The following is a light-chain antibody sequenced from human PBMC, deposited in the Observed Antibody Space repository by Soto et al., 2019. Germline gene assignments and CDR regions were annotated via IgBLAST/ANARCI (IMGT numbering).Light chain of an antibody. CDR3: QQYTNWPYT. Sequence: EIVMTQSPATLSVSPGERASLSCRASQSVGSNLAWYQQTAGQAPRLLIYGAFTRATGNPARFSGSGSGTEFTLTISSLQSEDFAVYSCQQYTNWPYTFGQGTKLESK. CDR2: GAF. J-gene: IGKJ2*01. CDR1: QSVGSN. V-gene: IGKV3-15*01.